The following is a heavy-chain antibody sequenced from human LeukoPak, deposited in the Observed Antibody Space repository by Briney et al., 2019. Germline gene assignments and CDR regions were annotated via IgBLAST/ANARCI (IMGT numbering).Heavy chain of an antibody. V-gene: IGHV3-33*05. CDR2: ILYDGSDQ. Sequence: WVRQAPGKGXEWVALILYDGSDQYHADSVKGRFTISRDNSRNTLYLQMNSLRAEDTAVYYCARHCSSGWFDSWGQGTLVTVSS. J-gene: IGHJ5*01. D-gene: IGHD6-19*01. CDR3: ARHCSSGWFDS.